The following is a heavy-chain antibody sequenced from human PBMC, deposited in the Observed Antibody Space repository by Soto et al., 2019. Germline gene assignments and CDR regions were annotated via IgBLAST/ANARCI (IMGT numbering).Heavy chain of an antibody. V-gene: IGHV3-30*18. CDR2: ISYDGSNK. Sequence: QVQLVESGGGVVQPGRSLRLSCAASGFTFSSYGMHWVRQAPGKGLEWVAVISYDGSNKYYADSGKGRFTISRDNSKNTLYMQMNSLRAEDTAVYYCAKAVYSGSYFDYWGQGTLVTVSS. D-gene: IGHD1-26*01. J-gene: IGHJ4*02. CDR3: AKAVYSGSYFDY. CDR1: GFTFSSYG.